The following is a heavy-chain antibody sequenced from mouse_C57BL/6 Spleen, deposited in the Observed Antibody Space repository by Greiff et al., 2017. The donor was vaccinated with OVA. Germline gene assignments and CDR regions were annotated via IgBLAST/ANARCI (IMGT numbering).Heavy chain of an antibody. V-gene: IGHV5-12*01. D-gene: IGHD2-1*01. Sequence: EVKLMESGGGLVQPGGSLKLSCAASGFTFSDYYMYWVRQTPEKRLEWVAYISNGGGSTYYSDTVKGRFTISRDNAKNTLYLQMSRLKSEDTAMYYCARQDFYGNPPFDVWGTGTTVTVSS. J-gene: IGHJ1*03. CDR1: GFTFSDYY. CDR3: ARQDFYGNPPFDV. CDR2: ISNGGGST.